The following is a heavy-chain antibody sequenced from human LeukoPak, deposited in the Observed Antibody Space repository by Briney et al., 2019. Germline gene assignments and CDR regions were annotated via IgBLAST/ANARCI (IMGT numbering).Heavy chain of an antibody. CDR2: IIPIFGTA. D-gene: IGHD5-18*01. V-gene: IGHV1-69*05. CDR1: GGTFSSYA. Sequence: GASVKVSCKASGGTFSSYAISWVRQTPGQGLEWMGGIIPIFGTANYAQKFQGRVTITTDESTSTAYMELSSLRAEDTAVYYCASEQGRGYSYGYHAFDIWGQGTMVTVSS. CDR3: ASEQGRGYSYGYHAFDI. J-gene: IGHJ3*02.